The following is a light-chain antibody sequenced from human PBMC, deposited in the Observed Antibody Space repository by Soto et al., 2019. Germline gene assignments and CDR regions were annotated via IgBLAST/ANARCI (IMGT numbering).Light chain of an antibody. CDR1: SSDVGGYKY. CDR2: DVS. J-gene: IGLJ1*01. V-gene: IGLV2-14*01. CDR3: SSYTSISLYV. Sequence: QSALTQPASVSGSPGQSISISCTGTSSDVGGYKYVSWYQQHPGKAPKLMIYDVSSRPSGVSNRFSGSKSGNTASLTISGLQAEDEADYYCSSYTSISLYVFGTGTKRTVL.